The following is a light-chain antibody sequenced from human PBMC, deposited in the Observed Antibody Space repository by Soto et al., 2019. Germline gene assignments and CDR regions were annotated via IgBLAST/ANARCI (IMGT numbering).Light chain of an antibody. V-gene: IGKV3D-20*01. CDR1: QSVSSNY. CDR3: QQYGSSPWT. Sequence: EIVLTQSPATLSLSPGQRAALSCGASQSVSSNYLAWYQQKPGLAPRLLIYDASRRATGIPDRFSGSGSGADSILSISRLEPEDFAVYYCQQYGSSPWTFGQGTKVEFK. CDR2: DAS. J-gene: IGKJ1*01.